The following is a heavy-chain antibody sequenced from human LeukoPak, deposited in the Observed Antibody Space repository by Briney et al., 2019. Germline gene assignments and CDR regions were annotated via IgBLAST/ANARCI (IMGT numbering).Heavy chain of an antibody. Sequence: PGRSLRLSCAASGFTFSNYGMHWVRRAPGKGLEWVAVTSYDGSNKYYADSVKGRFTISRDNSKNTLYLQMNSLRAEDTAAYYCAKDRGSGYYYNFDYWGQGTLVTVSS. D-gene: IGHD3-22*01. CDR2: TSYDGSNK. V-gene: IGHV3-30*18. CDR3: AKDRGSGYYYNFDY. CDR1: GFTFSNYG. J-gene: IGHJ4*02.